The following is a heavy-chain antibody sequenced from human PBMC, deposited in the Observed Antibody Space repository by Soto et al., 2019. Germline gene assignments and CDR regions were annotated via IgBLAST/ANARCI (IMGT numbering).Heavy chain of an antibody. D-gene: IGHD4-17*01. V-gene: IGHV3-21*01. CDR2: ISSSSSYI. J-gene: IGHJ6*02. Sequence: LRLSCAASGFTFSSYSMNWVRQAPGKGPEWVSSISSSSSYIYYADSVKGRFTISRDNAKNSLYLQMNSLRAEDTAVYYCATNTVTNYYYYYGMDVWGQGTTVTVSS. CDR1: GFTFSSYS. CDR3: ATNTVTNYYYYYGMDV.